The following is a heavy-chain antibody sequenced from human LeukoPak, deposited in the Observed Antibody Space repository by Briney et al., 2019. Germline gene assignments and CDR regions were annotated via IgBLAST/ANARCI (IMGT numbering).Heavy chain of an antibody. Sequence: GGSLRLSCAASGFTFSSYSMNWVRQAPGKGLEWVSSISSSSSYIYYADSVKGRFTISRDNAKKSLYLQMNSLRAEDTAVYYCARAPGMATTPDDYWGQGTLVTVSS. CDR3: ARAPGMATTPDDY. CDR2: ISSSSSYI. J-gene: IGHJ4*02. D-gene: IGHD5-24*01. V-gene: IGHV3-21*01. CDR1: GFTFSSYS.